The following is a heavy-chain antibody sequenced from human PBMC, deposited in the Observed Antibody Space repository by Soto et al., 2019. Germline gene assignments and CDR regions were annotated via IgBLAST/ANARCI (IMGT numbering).Heavy chain of an antibody. CDR1: GYTFINYG. J-gene: IGHJ5*02. CDR3: ARDRPPYLEWMSQRGWFDP. Sequence: QGQLVQSGAEVRKPGASVKVSCKASGYTFINYGINWVRQAPGRGLEWMGWISSYNGNTTYAQNLQGRVTMTTDTSTSTAYMELRSLRADDTAVYYCARDRPPYLEWMSQRGWFDPWGQGTLVTVSS. CDR2: ISSYNGNT. V-gene: IGHV1-18*04. D-gene: IGHD3-3*01.